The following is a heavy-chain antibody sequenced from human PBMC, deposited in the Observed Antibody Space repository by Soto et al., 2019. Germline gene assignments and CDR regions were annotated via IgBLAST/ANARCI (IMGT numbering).Heavy chain of an antibody. CDR2: ISAYNGNT. J-gene: IGHJ4*02. Sequence: GASVKVSCKASGYTFTSYGISWVRQAPGQGLEWMGWISAYNGNTNYAQKLQGRVTMTTDTSTSTAYMELRSLRSDDTAVYYCAREKGGYYDYVWGSYPQYYFDYWGQGTLVTVSS. V-gene: IGHV1-18*01. CDR1: GYTFTSYG. D-gene: IGHD3-16*02. CDR3: AREKGGYYDYVWGSYPQYYFDY.